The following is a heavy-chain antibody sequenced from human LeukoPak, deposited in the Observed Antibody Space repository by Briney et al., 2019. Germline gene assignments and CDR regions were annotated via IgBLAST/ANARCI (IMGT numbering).Heavy chain of an antibody. D-gene: IGHD1-26*01. J-gene: IGHJ4*02. V-gene: IGHV4-34*01. CDR2: INHSGST. Sequence: PSETLSLTCAVYGGSFSGYYWSWIRQPPGKGLEWIGEINHSGSTNYNPSLKSRVTISVDTSKNQFSLKLSSVTAADTAVYYCARSRGGATYLFDYWGQGTLVTVSS. CDR1: GGSFSGYY. CDR3: ARSRGGATYLFDY.